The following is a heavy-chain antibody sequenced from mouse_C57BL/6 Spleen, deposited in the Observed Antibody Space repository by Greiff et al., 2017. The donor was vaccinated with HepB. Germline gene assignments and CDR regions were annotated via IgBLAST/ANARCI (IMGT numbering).Heavy chain of an antibody. CDR1: GFTFSDYG. J-gene: IGHJ2*01. CDR3: ARPSNTRYFDY. Sequence: EVQLQQSGGGLVKPGGSLKLSCAASGFTFSDYGMHWVRQAPEKGLEWVAYISSGSSTIYYADTVKGRFTISRDNAKNTLFLQMTSLRSEDTAMYYCARPSNTRYFDYWGQGTTLTVSS. V-gene: IGHV5-17*01. CDR2: ISSGSSTI. D-gene: IGHD2-5*01.